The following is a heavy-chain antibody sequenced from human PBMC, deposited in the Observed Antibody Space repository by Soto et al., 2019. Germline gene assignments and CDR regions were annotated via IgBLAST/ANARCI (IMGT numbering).Heavy chain of an antibody. CDR2: TRNKANSYTT. J-gene: IGHJ4*02. CDR3: TRIAAGYFFDY. D-gene: IGHD6-13*01. Sequence: EVQLVESGGGLVQPGGSLMLSCAASGFTFSDHYMDWVRQAPGKGLEWVGRTRNKANSYTTEYAASVKGRFTISRDESKTSLFLQMNSLKTEDTAVYYCTRIAAGYFFDYWGQGSLVTVSS. V-gene: IGHV3-72*01. CDR1: GFTFSDHY.